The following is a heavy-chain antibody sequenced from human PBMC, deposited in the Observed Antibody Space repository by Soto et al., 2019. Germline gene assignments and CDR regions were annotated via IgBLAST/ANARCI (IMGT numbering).Heavy chain of an antibody. CDR1: GGSIRSVGYY. Sequence: QVQLQESGPGLVKPSQTLSLTCTVSGGSIRSVGYYWSWVRQNPRRGLEWIGNIYYSGNTYYNPSLKGRLTISGDTCKNQFSLNLSSVTAADTAVYYCARDRLMATAGTARHCFGLDVGGQGTTVTVSS. CDR2: IYYSGNT. CDR3: ARDRLMATAGTARHCFGLDV. J-gene: IGHJ6*02. V-gene: IGHV4-31*03. D-gene: IGHD5-18*01.